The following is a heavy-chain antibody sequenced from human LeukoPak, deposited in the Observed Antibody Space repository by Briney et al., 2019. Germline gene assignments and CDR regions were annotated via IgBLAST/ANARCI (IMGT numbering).Heavy chain of an antibody. Sequence: SETLSLTCAVYGGSFSGYYWSWIRQPPGKGLEWIGEINHSGSTNYNPSLKSRVTISVDTSKNQFSLKLSSVTAADTAVNYCARGTNAGYSSGWYRGNYYFDYWGQGTLVTVSS. CDR2: INHSGST. CDR1: GGSFSGYY. D-gene: IGHD6-19*01. V-gene: IGHV4-34*01. CDR3: ARGTNAGYSSGWYRGNYYFDY. J-gene: IGHJ4*02.